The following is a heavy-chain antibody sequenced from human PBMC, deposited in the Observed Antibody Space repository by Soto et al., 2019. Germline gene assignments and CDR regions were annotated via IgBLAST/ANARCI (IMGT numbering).Heavy chain of an antibody. V-gene: IGHV4-31*03. Sequence: PSETLSLTCTVSGGSISSGGYYWSWIRQHPGKGLEWIGYIYYSGSTYYNPSLKSRVTISVDTSKNQFSLKLSSVTAADTAVYYCARAPGTAMVIDPPYYFDYWGQGTLVTVSS. CDR3: ARAPGTAMVIDPPYYFDY. CDR2: IYYSGST. CDR1: GGSISSGGYY. J-gene: IGHJ4*02. D-gene: IGHD5-18*01.